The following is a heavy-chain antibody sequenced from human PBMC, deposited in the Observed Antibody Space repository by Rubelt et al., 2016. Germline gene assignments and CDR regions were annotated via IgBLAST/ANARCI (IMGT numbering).Heavy chain of an antibody. CDR2: IIPIFGTE. V-gene: IGHV1-69*01. Sequence: QVQLVQSGAEVKKPGSSVKVSCKASGGTFSSYAISWVRQAPGQGLEWMGGIIPIFGTENYAQKFQGVVTITADESTSTAYMELSSLRSEDTAVYYCATGGDFGVVIPNWFDPWGQGTLVTVSS. CDR3: ATGGDFGVVIPNWFDP. J-gene: IGHJ5*02. CDR1: GGTFSSYA. D-gene: IGHD3-3*01.